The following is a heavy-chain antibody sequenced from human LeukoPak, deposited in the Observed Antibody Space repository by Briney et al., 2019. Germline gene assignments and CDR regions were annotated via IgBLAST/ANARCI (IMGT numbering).Heavy chain of an antibody. J-gene: IGHJ4*02. D-gene: IGHD1-1*01. CDR1: GFTFSTYG. Sequence: PGRSLRLSCAASGFTFSTYGMHWVRQAPGKGLEWVAVIWYDGSDKYYADSVKVRFTISRDNSKNTLYLQMNSLRAEDTAVYYCARDRNVDYFDYWGQGTLVTVSS. CDR2: IWYDGSDK. CDR3: ARDRNVDYFDY. V-gene: IGHV3-33*01.